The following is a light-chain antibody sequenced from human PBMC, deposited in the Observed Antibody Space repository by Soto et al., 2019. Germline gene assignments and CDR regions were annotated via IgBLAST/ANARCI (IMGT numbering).Light chain of an antibody. V-gene: IGLV2-23*02. CDR2: EVS. CDR1: SSNVGSYNF. CDR3: CSYAGNNALV. Sequence: QSVLTQPASVSGSHGQSITISCTGTSSNVGSYNFVSWYRQYPGKAPELIIYEVSQRPSTFFNRFSGSKSGNTASLTISGLQSDDEADYYCCSYAGNNALVFGGGTKVTVL. J-gene: IGLJ3*02.